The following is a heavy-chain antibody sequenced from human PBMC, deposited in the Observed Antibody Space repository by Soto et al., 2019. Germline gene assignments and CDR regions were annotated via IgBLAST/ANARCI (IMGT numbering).Heavy chain of an antibody. V-gene: IGHV5-51*01. D-gene: IGHD3-16*01. J-gene: IGHJ4*02. CDR1: GYSFSTYW. CDR2: IYPDDSDT. CDR3: FRGGVTSRTFDY. Sequence: GESLKISCEHSGYSFSTYWIGWVRQMPGKGLEWMGIIYPDDSDTRYSPSFQGHVTISVDKSISTAYVQWSSLKASDSAIYYCFRGGVTSRTFDYWGQGTLVTVSS.